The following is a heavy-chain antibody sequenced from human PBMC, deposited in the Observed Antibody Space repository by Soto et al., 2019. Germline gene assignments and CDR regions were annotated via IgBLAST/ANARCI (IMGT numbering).Heavy chain of an antibody. CDR3: ARDREPYSSGWCNGY. CDR2: IWYDGSNK. J-gene: IGHJ4*02. Sequence: GGSLRLSCAASGFTFSSYGMHWVRQAPGKGLEWVAVIWYDGSNKYYADSVKGRFTISGDNSKNTLYLQMNSLRAEDAAVYYCARDREPYSSGWCNGYWGQGTLVTVSS. D-gene: IGHD6-19*01. V-gene: IGHV3-33*01. CDR1: GFTFSSYG.